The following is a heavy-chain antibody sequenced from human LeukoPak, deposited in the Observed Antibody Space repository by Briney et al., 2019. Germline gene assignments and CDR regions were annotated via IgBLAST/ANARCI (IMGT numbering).Heavy chain of an antibody. CDR2: INHSGST. CDR1: GGSFSGYY. CDR3: ARGLGYYDFWSGHQYYFDY. J-gene: IGHJ4*02. V-gene: IGHV4-34*01. Sequence: SETLSLTCAVYGGSFSGYYWSWIRQPPGKGLEWIGEINHSGSTNYNPSLKSRVTISVDTSKNQFSLKLSSVTAADTAVYYCARGLGYYDFWSGHQYYFDYWGQGTLVTVSS. D-gene: IGHD3-3*01.